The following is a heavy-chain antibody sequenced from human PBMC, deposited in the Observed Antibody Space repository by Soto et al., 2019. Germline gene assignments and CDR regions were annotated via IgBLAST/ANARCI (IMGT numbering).Heavy chain of an antibody. J-gene: IGHJ4*02. D-gene: IGHD6-19*01. CDR3: ARGVRLGWYVYYFDY. CDR1: GGSISSYY. Sequence: SETLSLTCTVSGGSISSYYWSWIRQPPGKGLEWIGYIYYSGSTNYNPSLKSRVTISVDTSKNQFSLKLSSVTAADTAVYYCARGVRLGWYVYYFDYWGQGTLVTVSS. V-gene: IGHV4-59*08. CDR2: IYYSGST.